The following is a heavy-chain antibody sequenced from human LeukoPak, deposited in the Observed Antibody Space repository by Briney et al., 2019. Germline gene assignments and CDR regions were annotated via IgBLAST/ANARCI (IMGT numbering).Heavy chain of an antibody. CDR1: GGTFSSYA. CDR2: IIPIFGTA. D-gene: IGHD2-2*01. CDR3: ARTRHLGYCSSTSCYKDGGYYYYYMDV. J-gene: IGHJ6*03. Sequence: SVKVSCKASGGTFSSYAISWVRQAPGQGLEWMGGIIPIFGTANYAQKFQGRVTITADESPSTVSMELRIGGSEYTAMYYCARTRHLGYCSSTSCYKDGGYYYYYMDVWGKGTTVTVS. V-gene: IGHV1-69*13.